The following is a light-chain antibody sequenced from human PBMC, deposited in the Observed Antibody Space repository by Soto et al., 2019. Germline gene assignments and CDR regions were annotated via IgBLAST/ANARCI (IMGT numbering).Light chain of an antibody. CDR3: QHYASSSWM. V-gene: IGKV3-20*01. Sequence: EVVLTQSPGTLSLSPGERATLSCRASQTVVITNIAWYQQKPGQTPRLHIYAASSRATGVPDTFSGSGSGTDFTLTISRLVPEDFAVYYGQHYASSSWMFGQGTKVEVK. J-gene: IGKJ1*01. CDR2: AAS. CDR1: QTVVITN.